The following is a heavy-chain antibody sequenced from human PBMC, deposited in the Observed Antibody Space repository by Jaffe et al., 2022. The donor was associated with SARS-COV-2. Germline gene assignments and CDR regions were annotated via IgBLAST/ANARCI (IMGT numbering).Heavy chain of an antibody. V-gene: IGHV3-23*01. Sequence: EVQLLESGGGLVQPGGSLRLSCAASGFTFSSYAMSWVRQAPGKGLEWVSAISGSGGSTYYADSVKGRFTISRDNSKNTLYLQMNSLRAEDTAVYYCAKDPLGELDFWSGWAPPINWFDPWGQGTLVTVSS. CDR2: ISGSGGST. J-gene: IGHJ5*02. D-gene: IGHD3-3*01. CDR3: AKDPLGELDFWSGWAPPINWFDP. CDR1: GFTFSSYA.